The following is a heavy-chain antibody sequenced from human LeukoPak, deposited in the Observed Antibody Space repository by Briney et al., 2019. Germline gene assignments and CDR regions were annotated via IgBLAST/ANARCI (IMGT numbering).Heavy chain of an antibody. V-gene: IGHV4-59*01. J-gene: IGHJ4*02. Sequence: PSETLSLTCSVSGGSISSYYWNWIRQPPGKGLEWIGYIYYSGRTKYNPSLKSRVTISVDTSKNQFSLKLSSVTAADTAVYYCASTFQWNFDYWGQGTLVTVSS. CDR2: IYYSGRT. CDR3: ASTFQWNFDY. CDR1: GGSISSYY. D-gene: IGHD2/OR15-2a*01.